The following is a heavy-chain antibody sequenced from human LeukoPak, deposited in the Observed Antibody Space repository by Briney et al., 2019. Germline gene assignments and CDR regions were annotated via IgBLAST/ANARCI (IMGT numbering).Heavy chain of an antibody. Sequence: GGSQRLSCAASGFPFSSYAMHWVRQAPGKGLEWVAVISYDGSNKYYADSVKGRFTISRDNSKNTLYLQMNSLRAEDTAVYYCALLLLGNPPMDVWGQGTTVTASS. CDR3: ALLLLGNPPMDV. J-gene: IGHJ6*02. D-gene: IGHD2-8*02. CDR2: ISYDGSNK. V-gene: IGHV3-30*04. CDR1: GFPFSSYA.